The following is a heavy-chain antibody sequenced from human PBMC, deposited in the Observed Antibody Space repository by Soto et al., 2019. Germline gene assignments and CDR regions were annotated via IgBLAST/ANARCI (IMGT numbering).Heavy chain of an antibody. V-gene: IGHV3-53*01. D-gene: IGHD7-27*01. CDR2: IYSGGST. Sequence: GSLRLSCAASGFTVSSNYMSWVRQAPGKGLEWVSVIYSGGSTYYADSVKGRFTISRDNSKNTLYLQMNSLRAEDAAVYYCARVWTGGDFDYWGQGTLVTVSS. J-gene: IGHJ4*02. CDR3: ARVWTGGDFDY. CDR1: GFTVSSNY.